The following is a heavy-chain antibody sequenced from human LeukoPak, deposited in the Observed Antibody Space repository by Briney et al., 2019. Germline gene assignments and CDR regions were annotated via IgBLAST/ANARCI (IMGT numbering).Heavy chain of an antibody. V-gene: IGHV3-23*01. J-gene: IGHJ4*02. CDR3: AKRGVVIRVILVGFHKEAYYFDS. D-gene: IGHD3-22*01. CDR2: ISGSGGRS. Sequence: GGSLRLSCAVSGVTLSNYGMAWVRQAPGKGLEWVAGISGSGGRSNYADSVKGRFTISRDNAKNTLYLQMNSLRAEDTAVYFCAKRGVVIRVILVGFHKEAYYFDSWGQGALVSVSS. CDR1: GVTLSNYG.